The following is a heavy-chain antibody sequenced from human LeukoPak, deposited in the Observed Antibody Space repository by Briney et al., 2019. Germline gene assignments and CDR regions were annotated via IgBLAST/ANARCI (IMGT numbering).Heavy chain of an antibody. CDR1: GFTFSSYS. V-gene: IGHV3-21*01. CDR2: IDSSSNYI. CDR3: AREVPAGGQLQEAFDI. D-gene: IGHD2-2*01. J-gene: IGHJ3*02. Sequence: GGSLRLSCTASGFTFSSYSLDWVRQAPGKGLEWVSFIDSSSNYIYYADSVKGRFTTSRDNAKNSLYLQMSSLRAEDTAVYYCAREVPAGGQLQEAFDIWGQGTMVTVSS.